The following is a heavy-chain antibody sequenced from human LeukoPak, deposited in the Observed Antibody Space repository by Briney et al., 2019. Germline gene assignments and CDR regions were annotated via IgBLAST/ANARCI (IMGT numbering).Heavy chain of an antibody. V-gene: IGHV3-30*02. CDR3: ARDRGLGIVAATVDY. D-gene: IGHD5-12*01. CDR1: GFTFNSFA. Sequence: GGSLRLSCAASGFTFNSFAMHWVRQAPGKGLEHLAFIQSDGSDKYYADSVKGRFTISRDNSKNTLYLQMNGLRGDDTAVYYCARDRGLGIVAATVDYWGQGTLVTVSS. CDR2: IQSDGSDK. J-gene: IGHJ4*02.